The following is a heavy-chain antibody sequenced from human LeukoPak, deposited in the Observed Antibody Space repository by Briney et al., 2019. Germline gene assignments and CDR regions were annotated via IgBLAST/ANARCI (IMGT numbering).Heavy chain of an antibody. CDR1: GGSISSSSYF. CDR3: AMTTVTTIYGMDV. J-gene: IGHJ6*02. V-gene: IGHV4-39*07. D-gene: IGHD4-17*01. CDR2: IYYTGTT. Sequence: LETLSLTCTVSGGSISSSSYFWGWIRQPPGKGLEWIGSIYYTGTTSYNPSLKSRVTISVDKSKNQFSLKLSSVTAADTAVYYCAMTTVTTIYGMDVWGQGTTVTVSS.